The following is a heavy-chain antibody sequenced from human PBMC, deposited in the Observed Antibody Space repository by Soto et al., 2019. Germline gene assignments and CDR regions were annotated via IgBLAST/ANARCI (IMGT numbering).Heavy chain of an antibody. V-gene: IGHV1-69*01. CDR1: GGTFSSYA. J-gene: IGHJ6*02. D-gene: IGHD4-17*01. CDR2: TIPIFGTA. CDR3: ARTTTPGPKHYYGLDV. Sequence: QVQLVQSGAEVKKPGSSVKVSCKASGGTFSSYAISWVRQAPGQGLEWMGGTIPIFGTANYAQTFQGRITITADESTSTAYMEPSSLRSEDTAVYYCARTTTPGPKHYYGLDVWGQGTTVIVAS.